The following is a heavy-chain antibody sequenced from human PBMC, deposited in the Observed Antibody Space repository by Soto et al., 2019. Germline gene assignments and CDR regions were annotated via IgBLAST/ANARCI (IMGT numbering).Heavy chain of an antibody. V-gene: IGHV1-69*08. CDR3: AREGCSGGSCYSGWFDP. J-gene: IGHJ5*02. CDR1: GGTFSSYT. Sequence: QVQLVQSGAEVKKPGSSVKVSCKASGGTFSSYTISWVRQAPGQGLEWMGRIIPILGIANYAQKFQGRVTITADKSXSXPYMERSSLRSEDTAVYYCAREGCSGGSCYSGWFDPWGQGTWPPSPQ. CDR2: IIPILGIA. D-gene: IGHD2-15*01.